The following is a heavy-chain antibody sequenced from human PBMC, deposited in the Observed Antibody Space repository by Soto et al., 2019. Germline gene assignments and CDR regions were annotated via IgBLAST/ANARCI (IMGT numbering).Heavy chain of an antibody. J-gene: IGHJ4*02. D-gene: IGHD3-16*02. CDR3: ASGTITFGGVIDPLGY. Sequence: GGSLRLSCAAAGFSVSTSHMNWVRQTPGKGLEWVSVIYSGGATYYAASVKGRFTISRDKSKNTVYLQMNSLRAEDTAVYYCASGTITFGGVIDPLGYCGQGTLVTVSS. V-gene: IGHV3-53*01. CDR2: IYSGGAT. CDR1: GFSVSTSH.